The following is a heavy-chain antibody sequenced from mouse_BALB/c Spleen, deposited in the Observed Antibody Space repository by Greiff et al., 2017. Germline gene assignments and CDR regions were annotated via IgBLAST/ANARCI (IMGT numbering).Heavy chain of an antibody. CDR2: ISYSGST. D-gene: IGHD2-4*01. CDR1: GYSITSDYA. J-gene: IGHJ3*01. Sequence: EVKVEESGPGLVKPSQSLSLTCTVTGYSITSDYAWNWIRQFPGNKLEWMGYISYSGSTSYNPSLKSRISITRDTSKNQFFLQLNSVTTEDTATYYCARFYDYDGLWFAYWGQGTLVTVSA. V-gene: IGHV3-2*02. CDR3: ARFYDYDGLWFAY.